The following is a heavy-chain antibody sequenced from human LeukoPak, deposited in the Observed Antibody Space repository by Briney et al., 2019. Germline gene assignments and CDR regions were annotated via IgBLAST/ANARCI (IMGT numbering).Heavy chain of an antibody. D-gene: IGHD4-23*01. CDR3: AKVTTVVVVTGSLIDY. CDR1: GFTFSNYA. V-gene: IGHV3-23*01. CDR2: ISGSGGGT. J-gene: IGHJ4*02. Sequence: GGSLRLSCVASGFTFSNYAMSWVRQAPGKGLEWVSAISGSGGGTYYADSVKGRFTISRDNSKNTVNLQMNSLRAEDTAMYYCAKVTTVVVVTGSLIDYWGQGTLVTVSS.